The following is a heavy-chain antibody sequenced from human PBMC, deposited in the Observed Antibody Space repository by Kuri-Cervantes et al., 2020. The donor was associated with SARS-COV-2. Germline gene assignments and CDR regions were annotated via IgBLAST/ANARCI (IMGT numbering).Heavy chain of an antibody. D-gene: IGHD3-3*01. V-gene: IGHV3-15*01. CDR3: TSSPTIFGVVIISGNS. CDR2: IKSKTDGGTT. J-gene: IGHJ4*02. Sequence: ESLKISCAASGFTFSNAWMSWVRQAPGKGLEWVGRIKSKTDGGTTDYAAPVKGRFTISRDDSKNTLYLQMNSLKTEDTAVYYCTSSPTIFGVVIISGNSWGQGTLVTVSS. CDR1: GFTFSNAW.